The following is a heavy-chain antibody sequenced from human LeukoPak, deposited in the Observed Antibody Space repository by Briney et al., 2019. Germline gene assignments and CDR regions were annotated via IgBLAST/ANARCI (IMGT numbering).Heavy chain of an antibody. CDR3: AREAGSYDSSGYYSLYYSFDY. V-gene: IGHV4-61*09. Sequence: SETLSLTYTVSGDSINSGNNYWSWIRQPAGKGPEWIGHIYSSGTTNYNPSLKSRVTMSVDTSKNQFSLKLTSVTAADTAVYYCAREAGSYDSSGYYSLYYSFDYWGQGTLVTVSS. CDR2: IYSSGTT. D-gene: IGHD3-22*01. J-gene: IGHJ4*02. CDR1: GDSINSGNNY.